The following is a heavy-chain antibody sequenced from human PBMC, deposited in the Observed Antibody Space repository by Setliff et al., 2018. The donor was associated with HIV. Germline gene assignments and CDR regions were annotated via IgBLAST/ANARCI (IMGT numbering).Heavy chain of an antibody. CDR3: ARDRVYYYYDSSGYSDY. D-gene: IGHD3-22*01. V-gene: IGHV3-7*03. CDR1: GFTFSNFW. Sequence: PGGSLRLSCLGTGFTFSNFWMSWVRQAPGKGLEWVANINKEGSKKYYVDSVKARFTISRDNAKNSLYLQMNSLRAEDTAVYYCARDRVYYYYDSSGYSDYWGQGTLVTVSS. J-gene: IGHJ4*02. CDR2: INKEGSKK.